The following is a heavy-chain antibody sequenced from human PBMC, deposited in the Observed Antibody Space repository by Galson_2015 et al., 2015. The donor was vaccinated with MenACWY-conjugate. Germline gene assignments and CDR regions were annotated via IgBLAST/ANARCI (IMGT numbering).Heavy chain of an antibody. CDR1: GYPFTAYF. D-gene: IGHD2-2*01. CDR3: TRDRHPPSAPFDY. CDR2: IDPKSGGA. J-gene: IGHJ4*02. V-gene: IGHV1-2*02. Sequence: SVKVSCKASGYPFTAYFIHWVRQAPGQGLQRMGWIDPKSGGANYAQNFQVRVTMTRDTSISTANMDLSSLRSDDTAVYYCTRDRHPPSAPFDYWGQGTLVTVSS.